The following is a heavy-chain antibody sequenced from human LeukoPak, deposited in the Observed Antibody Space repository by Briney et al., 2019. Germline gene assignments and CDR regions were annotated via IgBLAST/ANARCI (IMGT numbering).Heavy chain of an antibody. J-gene: IGHJ3*02. CDR1: GFSFSSYW. CDR3: ARGASVITSPLGAFDI. V-gene: IGHV3-7*01. D-gene: IGHD3-16*01. CDR2: IKQDGSEK. Sequence: PGGSLRLSCAASGFSFSSYWMSWVRQAPGKGLEWVANIKQDGSEKYYVDSVKGRFTISRDNTKNSLYLQMNSLRAEDTAVYYCARGASVITSPLGAFDIWGQGTMVTVSS.